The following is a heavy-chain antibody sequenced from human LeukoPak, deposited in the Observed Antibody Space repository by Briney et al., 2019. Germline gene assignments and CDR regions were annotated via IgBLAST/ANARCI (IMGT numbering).Heavy chain of an antibody. J-gene: IGHJ4*02. CDR1: SDSITNNH. V-gene: IGHV4-59*01. Sequence: TASETLSLTCTVSSDSITNNHWSWIRQPPGKGLEWIGYINYSGSTNYNPSLKSRVTMSVDTSKNQFSLKLSSVTAADTAMYYCAREGRQDYVYFDHWGQGSLVTVSS. D-gene: IGHD4-17*01. CDR3: AREGRQDYVYFDH. CDR2: INYSGST.